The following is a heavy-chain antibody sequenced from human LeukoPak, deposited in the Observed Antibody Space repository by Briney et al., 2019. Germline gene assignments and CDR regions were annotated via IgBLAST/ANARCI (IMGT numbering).Heavy chain of an antibody. CDR2: IYYSGSN. D-gene: IGHD3-10*01. V-gene: IGHV4-59*01. Sequence: PSETLSLTCTVSGVSISSYYWSWVRQPPGKGLEWVGYIYYSGSNNYNPSLKSRVTISVDTSKNQFSLKLSSLTAADTAVYYCARDAPVRPPLQPSNWFDPWGQGTLVTVSS. CDR3: ARDAPVRPPLQPSNWFDP. CDR1: GVSISSYY. J-gene: IGHJ5*02.